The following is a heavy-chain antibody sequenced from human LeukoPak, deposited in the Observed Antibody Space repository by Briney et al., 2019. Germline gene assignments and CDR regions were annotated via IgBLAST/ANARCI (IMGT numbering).Heavy chain of an antibody. CDR1: GGSISSSSYY. V-gene: IGHV4-39*02. CDR2: IYYSGST. J-gene: IGHJ6*02. CDR3: ARDPRVTIFGVATTYYYYYGMYV. Sequence: TSETLSLTCTVSGGSISSSSYYWGWIRQPPGKGLEWIGSIYYSGSTYYNPSLKSRVTISVDTSKNQFSLKLSSVTAADTAVYYCARDPRVTIFGVATTYYYYYGMYVWGQGTTVTVSS. D-gene: IGHD3-3*01.